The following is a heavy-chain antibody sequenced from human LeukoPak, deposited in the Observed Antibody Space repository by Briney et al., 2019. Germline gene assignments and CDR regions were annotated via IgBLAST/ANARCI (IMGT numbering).Heavy chain of an antibody. CDR3: AKADYYYDSSGYYTRRGLFDY. Sequence: GGSLRLSCAGSGFTFSSYAMSWVRQAPGKGLEWVSAISGSGGSTYYADSVKGRFTISRDNSKNTLYLQMNSLRAEDTAVYYSAKADYYYDSSGYYTRRGLFDYWGQGTLVTVSS. CDR1: GFTFSSYA. V-gene: IGHV3-23*01. D-gene: IGHD3-22*01. CDR2: ISGSGGST. J-gene: IGHJ4*02.